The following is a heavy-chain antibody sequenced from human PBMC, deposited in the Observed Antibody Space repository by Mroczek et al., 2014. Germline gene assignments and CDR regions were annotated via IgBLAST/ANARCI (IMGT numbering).Heavy chain of an antibody. CDR1: GGSFSGYY. CDR2: INHSGST. CDR3: ARIWGQEYQVTFDY. Sequence: QVQLQQWGAGLLKPSETLSLTCAVYGGSFSGYYWSWIRQPPGKGLEWIGEINHSGSTNYNPSLKSRVTISVDTSKNQFSLKLSSVTAADTAVYYCARIWGQEYQVTFDYWGQGTLVTVSS. J-gene: IGHJ4*02. D-gene: IGHD2-2*01. V-gene: IGHV4-34*01.